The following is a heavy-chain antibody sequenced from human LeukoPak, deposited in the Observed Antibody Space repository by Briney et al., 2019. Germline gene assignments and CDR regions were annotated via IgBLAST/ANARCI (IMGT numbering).Heavy chain of an antibody. CDR3: ARGFRRDYRYFDFERYFDY. J-gene: IGHJ4*02. CDR1: GFTFSSYE. Sequence: GGSLRLSCAASGFTFSSYEMNWVRQAPGKGLEWVSYISSSGSTIYYADSVKGRFTISRDNAKNSLYLQMNSLRAEDTAVYYCARGFRRDYRYFDFERYFDYWGQGTLVTVSS. V-gene: IGHV3-48*03. D-gene: IGHD3-9*01. CDR2: ISSSGSTI.